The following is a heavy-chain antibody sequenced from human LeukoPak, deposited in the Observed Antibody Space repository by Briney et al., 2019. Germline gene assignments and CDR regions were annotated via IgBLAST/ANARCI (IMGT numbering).Heavy chain of an antibody. V-gene: IGHV3-74*01. CDR2: IDGDGSGT. J-gene: IGHJ4*02. Sequence: GGSLRLSCAASGFTFSSYAMSWVRQAPGKGPEWVSRIDGDGSGTSYADSVKGRFTISRDTAKSTVYLQMNSLRAEDTAVYYCATVFDYWGQGTLVTVSS. CDR3: ATVFDY. CDR1: GFTFSSYA.